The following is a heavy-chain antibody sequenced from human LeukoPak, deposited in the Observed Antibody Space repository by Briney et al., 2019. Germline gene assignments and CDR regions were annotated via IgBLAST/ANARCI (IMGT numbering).Heavy chain of an antibody. V-gene: IGHV4-4*07. Sequence: SETLSLTCTVSGGSISSYYWSWIRQPAGKGLEWIGRIYTSGSTNYNHSLKSRVTMSVDTSKNQFSLKLSSVTAADTAVYYCARTPYYDSSGDHAFDIWGQGTMVTVSS. CDR1: GGSISSYY. J-gene: IGHJ3*02. CDR3: ARTPYYDSSGDHAFDI. D-gene: IGHD3-22*01. CDR2: IYTSGST.